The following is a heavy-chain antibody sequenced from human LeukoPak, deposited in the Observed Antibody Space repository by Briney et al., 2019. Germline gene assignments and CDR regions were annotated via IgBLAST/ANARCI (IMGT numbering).Heavy chain of an antibody. CDR3: VKEIRRNYFYGMDV. CDR1: GFSFSNSD. Sequence: PGVSLRLSCAASGFSFSNSDMHWVRQAPGKGLEWVAFIRYDGSNKYYEDSVKGRLTISGDNAKNTLFLRMYSLRPEDTAVYYCVKEIRRNYFYGMDVWGQGTSVTVSS. V-gene: IGHV3-30*02. J-gene: IGHJ6*02. CDR2: IRYDGSNK.